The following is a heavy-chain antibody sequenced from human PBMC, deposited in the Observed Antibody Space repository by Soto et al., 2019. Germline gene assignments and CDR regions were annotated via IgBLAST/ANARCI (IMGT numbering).Heavy chain of an antibody. V-gene: IGHV1-69*13. J-gene: IGHJ6*02. CDR2: IIPIFGTA. D-gene: IGHD2-15*01. CDR1: GGTFSSYA. Sequence: VKVSCKASGGTFSSYAISWVRQAPGQGLEWMGGIIPIFGTANYAQEFQGRVTITADESTSTAYMELSSLRSEDTAVYYCASEVVVVVAATRHYYGMDVWGQGTTVTVSS. CDR3: ASEVVVVVAATRHYYGMDV.